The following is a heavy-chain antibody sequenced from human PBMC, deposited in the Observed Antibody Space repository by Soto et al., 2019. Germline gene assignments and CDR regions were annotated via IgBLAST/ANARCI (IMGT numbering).Heavy chain of an antibody. V-gene: IGHV4-31*03. CDR1: GGSINIGGYY. CDR3: ARDIGATAYYYGMDV. CDR2: IYYSGTT. Sequence: PSEPLSLTCTVSGGSINIGGYYWTWIRQHPGKGLEWIGYIYYSGTTYYNPSLKSRLTISLDTSENQFSLKLSSVTAADTAVYYCARDIGATAYYYGMDVWGQGTTVTVSS. J-gene: IGHJ6*02. D-gene: IGHD5-12*01.